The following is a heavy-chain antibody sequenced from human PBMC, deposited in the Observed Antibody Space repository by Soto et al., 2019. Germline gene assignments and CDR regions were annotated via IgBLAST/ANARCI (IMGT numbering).Heavy chain of an antibody. CDR2: IIPIFGTA. D-gene: IGHD1-7*01. V-gene: IGHV1-69*06. CDR3: ASDNWNLRCLFDY. CDR1: GGTFSSYA. Sequence: QVQLVQSGAELKKPGSSVKVSCKASGGTFSSYAISWVRQAPGQGLEWMGGIIPIFGTANYAQKFQGRVTITADNSRSTAYMELSSLRSEDTAVYYCASDNWNLRCLFDYCVQGSLVTVSS. J-gene: IGHJ4*02.